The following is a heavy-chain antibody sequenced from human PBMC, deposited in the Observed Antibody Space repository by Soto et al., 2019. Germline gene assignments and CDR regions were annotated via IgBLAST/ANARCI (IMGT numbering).Heavy chain of an antibody. CDR1: GYTFSNYH. V-gene: IGHV1-46*01. Sequence: QVHLVQSGAEVKRPGVSVKVSCKASGYTFSNYHMHWVRQVPGHGLEWMGIINPSGGGTTYAQRFRGRLTVTRDTSTSTVYMELSRLRSDDTAIYFCARAPQYGSAGYYYNFWGQGTLVTVSS. CDR3: ARAPQYGSAGYYYNF. D-gene: IGHD3-10*01. CDR2: INPSGGGT. J-gene: IGHJ4*02.